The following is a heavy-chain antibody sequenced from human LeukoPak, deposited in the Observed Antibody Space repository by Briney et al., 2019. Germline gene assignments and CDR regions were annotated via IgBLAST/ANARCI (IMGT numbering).Heavy chain of an antibody. V-gene: IGHV1-2*02. D-gene: IGHD1/OR15-1a*01. CDR2: INPNSGGT. J-gene: IGHJ4*02. Sequence: ASVKVSCKASGYTFTGYYMHWVRQAPGQVLEWMGWINPNSGGTNYAQKFQGRVTMTRDTSISTAYMELSRLRSDDTAVYYCASRRTGTKPFDYWGQGTLATVSS. CDR1: GYTFTGYY. CDR3: ASRRTGTKPFDY.